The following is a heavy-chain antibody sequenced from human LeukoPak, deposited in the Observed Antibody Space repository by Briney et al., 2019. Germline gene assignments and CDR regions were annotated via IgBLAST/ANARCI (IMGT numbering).Heavy chain of an antibody. CDR1: GYSISSGYY. V-gene: IGHV4-38-2*02. CDR3: ARSLWYSSSWRAFDI. J-gene: IGHJ3*02. D-gene: IGHD6-13*01. CDR2: IYHSGST. Sequence: PSETLSLTCTVSGYSISSGYYWGWIRQPPGKGLEWIGSIYHSGSTYYNPSLKSRVTISVDTSKNQFSLKLSSVTAADTAVYYCARSLWYSSSWRAFDIWGQGTMVTVSS.